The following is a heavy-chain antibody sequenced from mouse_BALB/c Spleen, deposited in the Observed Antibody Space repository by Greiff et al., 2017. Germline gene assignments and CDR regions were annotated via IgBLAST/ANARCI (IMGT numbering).Heavy chain of an antibody. CDR1: GFTFSSYA. D-gene: IGHD2-1*01. J-gene: IGHJ4*01. CDR3: ARDNGNDAMDY. CDR2: ISSGGSYT. Sequence: EVQRVESGGGLVKPGGSLKLSCAASGFTFSSYAMSWVRQSPEKRLEWVAEISSGGSYTYYPDTVTGRFTISRDNAKNTLYLEMSSLRSEDTAMYYCARDNGNDAMDYWGQGTSVTVSS. V-gene: IGHV5-9-4*01.